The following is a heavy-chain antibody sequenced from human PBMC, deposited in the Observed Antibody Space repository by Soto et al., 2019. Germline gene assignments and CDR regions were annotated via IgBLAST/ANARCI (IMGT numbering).Heavy chain of an antibody. Sequence: VGSLRLSCAASGFTFSSYSMNWVRQAPGKGLEWVSSISSSSSYIYYADSVKGRFTISRDNAKNSLYLQMNSLRAEDTAVYYCARDRPLLYRFDYCGQRTLVTVSS. CDR1: GFTFSSYS. CDR3: ARDRPLLYRFDY. V-gene: IGHV3-21*01. CDR2: ISSSSSYI. J-gene: IGHJ4*02. D-gene: IGHD2-8*01.